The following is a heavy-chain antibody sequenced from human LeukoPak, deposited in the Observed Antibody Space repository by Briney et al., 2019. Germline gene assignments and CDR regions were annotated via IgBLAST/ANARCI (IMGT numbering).Heavy chain of an antibody. CDR3: ARDRLVATRDPYYYGMDV. CDR2: FTSSSRSI. CDR1: GFTFSSYS. Sequence: GGSLRLSCAASGFTFSSYSMTWVRQAPGKGLEWVSSFTSSSRSIYYADSVKGRFTISRDNAKKSLYLQMNSLRAEDTAIYYCARDRLVATRDPYYYGMDVWGQGTTVTVSS. J-gene: IGHJ6*02. D-gene: IGHD5-12*01. V-gene: IGHV3-21*01.